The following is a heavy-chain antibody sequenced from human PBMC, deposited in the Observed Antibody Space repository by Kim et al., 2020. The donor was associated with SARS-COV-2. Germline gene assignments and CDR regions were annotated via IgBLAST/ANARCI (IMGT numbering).Heavy chain of an antibody. V-gene: IGHV3-30*18. J-gene: IGHJ4*02. D-gene: IGHD3-22*01. CDR3: AKKGYYPFDY. Sequence: GGSLRLSCAASGFTFSSYGMHWVRQAPGKGLEWVAVISYDGSNKYYADSVKGRFTISRDNSKNTLYLQMNSLRAEDTAVYYCAKKGYYPFDYWGQGTLVTVSS. CDR2: ISYDGSNK. CDR1: GFTFSSYG.